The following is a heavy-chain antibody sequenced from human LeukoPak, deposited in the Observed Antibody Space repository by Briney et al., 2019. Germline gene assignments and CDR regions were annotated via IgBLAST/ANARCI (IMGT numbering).Heavy chain of an antibody. CDR1: GFTFSSYA. CDR3: ASQRNYIHY. CDR2: ISSSSSYI. J-gene: IGHJ4*02. V-gene: IGHV3-21*01. D-gene: IGHD2-2*01. Sequence: GGSLRLSCAASGFTFSSYAMSWVRQAPGKGLEWVSSISSSSSYIYYADSVKGRFTISRDNAKNSLYLQMNSLRAEDTAVYYCASQRNYIHYWGQGTLVTVSS.